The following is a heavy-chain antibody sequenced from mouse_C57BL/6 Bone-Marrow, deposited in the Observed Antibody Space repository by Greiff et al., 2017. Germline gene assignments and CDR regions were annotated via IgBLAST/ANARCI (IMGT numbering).Heavy chain of an antibody. J-gene: IGHJ3*01. V-gene: IGHV1-19*01. D-gene: IGHD2-4*01. CDR2: INPYNGGT. Sequence: VQLQQSGPVLVKPGASVKMSCKASGYTFTDYYMNWVKQSHGKSLEWIGVINPYNGGTSYNQKFKGKATFTVDKSSSTAYMELNSLTSEDSAVYYCAREGTYEYDGFAYWGQGTLVTVSA. CDR1: GYTFTDYY. CDR3: AREGTYEYDGFAY.